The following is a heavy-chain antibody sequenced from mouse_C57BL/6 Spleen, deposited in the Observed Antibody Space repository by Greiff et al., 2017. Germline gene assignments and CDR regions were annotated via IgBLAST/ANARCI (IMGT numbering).Heavy chain of an antibody. CDR3: ARLGNLLPMDY. Sequence: QVQLKESGAELVKPGASVKISCKASGYAFSSYWMNWVKQRPGKGLEWIGQIYPGDGDTNYNGKFKGKATLTADKSSSTAYMQLSSLTSEDSAVYFCARLGNLLPMDYWGQGTSVTVSS. D-gene: IGHD2-1*01. V-gene: IGHV1-80*01. CDR2: IYPGDGDT. CDR1: GYAFSSYW. J-gene: IGHJ4*01.